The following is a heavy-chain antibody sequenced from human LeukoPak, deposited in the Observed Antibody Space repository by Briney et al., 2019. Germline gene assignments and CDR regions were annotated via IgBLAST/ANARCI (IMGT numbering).Heavy chain of an antibody. D-gene: IGHD3-10*01. V-gene: IGHV4-4*07. CDR3: ARGRLGGYFWFGELFNWFDP. CDR1: GGSISSYY. CDR2: IYTSEST. Sequence: SETLSLTCTVSGGSISSYYWSWIRQPAGKGLEWIGRIYTSESTNYNPSLKSRVTMSVDTSKNQFSLKLSSVTAADTAVYYCARGRLGGYFWFGELFNWFDPWGQGTLVTVSS. J-gene: IGHJ5*02.